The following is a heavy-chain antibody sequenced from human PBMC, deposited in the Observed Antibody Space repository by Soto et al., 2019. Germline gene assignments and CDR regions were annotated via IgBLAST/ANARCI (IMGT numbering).Heavy chain of an antibody. CDR3: ARDMGWRFGEFDAFDL. D-gene: IGHD3-10*01. V-gene: IGHV3-13*05. CDR1: GFIFSGYD. Sequence: PGGSLRLSCAASGFIFSGYDMHWVRQVSGKGLEWVSGMDSAGNPYYGDSVKGRFTVSREKDKNPLYLQMSNLRVGDTALYYCARDMGWRFGEFDAFDLWGQGTMVTVSS. CDR2: MDSAGNP. J-gene: IGHJ3*01.